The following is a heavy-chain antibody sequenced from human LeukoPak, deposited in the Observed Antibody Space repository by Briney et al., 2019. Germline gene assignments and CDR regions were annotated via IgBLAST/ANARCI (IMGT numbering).Heavy chain of an antibody. D-gene: IGHD6-13*01. J-gene: IGHJ4*02. CDR3: ARERSIGAAAETC. CDR1: GFTLNNYW. V-gene: IGHV3-74*01. Sequence: GGSLSLFCAASGFTLNNYWVHWVRHAPGKGRVCLSRVNRDGRDTAYADSVKGGFTVSRDNAKNTLYLEMNSLRAEDTAVYYCARERSIGAAAETCWGQGPRVTVS. CDR2: VNRDGRDT.